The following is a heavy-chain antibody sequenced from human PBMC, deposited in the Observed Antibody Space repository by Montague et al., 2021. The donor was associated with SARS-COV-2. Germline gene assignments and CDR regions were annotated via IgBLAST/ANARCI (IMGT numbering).Heavy chain of an antibody. J-gene: IGHJ6*02. CDR3: ARAPYRLLFVPRYYGMDV. V-gene: IGHV4-34*01. Sequence: SETLSLTCAVYGGSLSGYYWSWIRQPPGEGLEWIAEISHSGSTSYNPSLKSRVTISVDTSKNQFSLKLSSATAADMAVYYCARAPYRLLFVPRYYGMDVWGQGTTVTVSS. CDR2: ISHSGST. D-gene: IGHD2-2*01. CDR1: GGSLSGYY.